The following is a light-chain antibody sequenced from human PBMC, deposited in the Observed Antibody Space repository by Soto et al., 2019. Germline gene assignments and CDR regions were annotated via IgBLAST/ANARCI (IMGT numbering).Light chain of an antibody. V-gene: IGLV2-14*01. CDR2: EVS. CDR1: SSDVGGYNY. J-gene: IGLJ3*02. Sequence: QSALTQPASVSGSPGQSITISCTGTSSDVGGYNYVSWYQQHPGKAPKLMIYEVSNRPSGVSNRFSDSKSGNTASLTISGLQAEDEADYYCSSYTSSSTLFGGGTKLTVL. CDR3: SSYTSSSTL.